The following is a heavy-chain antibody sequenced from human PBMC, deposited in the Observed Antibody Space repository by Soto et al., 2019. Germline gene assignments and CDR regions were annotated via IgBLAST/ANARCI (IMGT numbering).Heavy chain of an antibody. Sequence: GASVKVSCKASGYTFTSYAMHWVRQAPGQRLEWMGWINAGNGNTKYSQKFQGRVTITRDTSASTAYMELSSLRSEDTAVYYCARSGYYGSGSSYYYYGMDVWGQGTTVTVSS. V-gene: IGHV1-3*01. J-gene: IGHJ6*02. D-gene: IGHD3-10*01. CDR2: INAGNGNT. CDR3: ARSGYYGSGSSYYYYGMDV. CDR1: GYTFTSYA.